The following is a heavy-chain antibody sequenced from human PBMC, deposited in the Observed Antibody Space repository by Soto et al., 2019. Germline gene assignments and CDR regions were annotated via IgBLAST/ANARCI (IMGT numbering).Heavy chain of an antibody. J-gene: IGHJ4*02. CDR2: ISSSGGST. CDR1: GFTFSNYA. Sequence: DVQLLESGGGLVQPGGSLRLSCAASGFTFSNYAMTWVRRAPGKGLEWVSAISSSGGSTYYADSVKGRFTISGDNSENTLYLQMNSLRAEDTAVYYCAYRAFYWGQGTLVTVSS. V-gene: IGHV3-23*01. CDR3: AYRAFY. D-gene: IGHD3-16*01.